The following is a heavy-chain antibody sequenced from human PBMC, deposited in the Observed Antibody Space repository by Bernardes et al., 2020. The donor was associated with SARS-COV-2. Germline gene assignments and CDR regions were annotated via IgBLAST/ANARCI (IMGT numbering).Heavy chain of an antibody. CDR1: PGSISSYY. J-gene: IGHJ4*02. CDR3: AARQGGTYYFDF. CDR2: IFYSGST. D-gene: IGHD3-16*01. V-gene: IGHV4-59*01. Sequence: SETLSLTCTVPPGSISSYYWNWIRQPPGKGLEWIGYIFYSGSTKYNPSLKSRVTISGDTSKNQFSLKLTSVTAADTAVYYCAARQGGTYYFDFWGQGTLVPVSS.